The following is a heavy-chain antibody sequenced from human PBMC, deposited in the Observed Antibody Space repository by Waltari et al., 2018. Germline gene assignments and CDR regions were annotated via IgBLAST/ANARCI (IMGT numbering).Heavy chain of an antibody. CDR2: ISYNERNI. Sequence: QVQLVASGGGVVQPGRCLRLCFAASEFPFIYSAMPWVRQAPGKGLEWVAVISYNERNIYYVDSVKGRFTISRDNSKKMLYLQMNSLRAEDTAVYYCARDYCDRTYCHGMDVWGQGTTVTVSS. CDR1: EFPFIYSA. CDR3: ARDYCDRTYCHGMDV. D-gene: IGHD3-22*01. J-gene: IGHJ6*01. V-gene: IGHV3-30*04.